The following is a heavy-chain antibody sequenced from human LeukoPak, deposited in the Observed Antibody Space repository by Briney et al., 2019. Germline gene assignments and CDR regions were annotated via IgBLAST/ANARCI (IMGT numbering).Heavy chain of an antibody. CDR1: GFTFSSYG. CDR3: ARHYYDSSGYYYNDY. Sequence: GGSLRLSCAASGFTFSSYGMHWVRQAPGKGLEWVAVIWYDGSNKYYADSVKGRFTISRDNSKNTLYLQMNSLRAEDTAVYYCARHYYDSSGYYYNDYWGQGTLVTVSP. D-gene: IGHD3-22*01. J-gene: IGHJ4*02. V-gene: IGHV3-33*01. CDR2: IWYDGSNK.